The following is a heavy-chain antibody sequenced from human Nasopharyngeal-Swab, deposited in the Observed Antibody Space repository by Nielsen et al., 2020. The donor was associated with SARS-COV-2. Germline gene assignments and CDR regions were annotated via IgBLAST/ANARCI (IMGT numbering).Heavy chain of an antibody. CDR1: GFTFNTYA. Sequence: GESLKISCAASGFTFNTYAISWVRQAPGKGLEWVAVISGSDYSTKYADSVKGRFTISRDNSKNTVNLQMNSLRAEDTDIYYCAKDRDSGDDSDDYYHYYGMDVWGQGTTVTVSS. CDR3: AKDRDSGDDSDDYYHYYGMDV. V-gene: IGHV3-23*01. J-gene: IGHJ6*02. CDR2: ISGSDYST. D-gene: IGHD5-12*01.